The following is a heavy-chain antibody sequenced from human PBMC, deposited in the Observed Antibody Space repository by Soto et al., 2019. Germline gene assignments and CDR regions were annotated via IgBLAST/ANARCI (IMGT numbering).Heavy chain of an antibody. J-gene: IGHJ4*02. Sequence: EVQLVESGGGLVQPGESLRLSCAASGFTFSNYWRHWIRQAPGKGLVWVSRVSSDGSSTVYASSVAGRLTISRDNAKNTLYLQMNSLSDEDTAVYYCARGLPNFSSFDSWGQGTLVTVSS. V-gene: IGHV3-74*01. CDR3: ARGLPNFSSFDS. CDR1: GFTFSNYW. D-gene: IGHD5-12*01. CDR2: VSSDGSST.